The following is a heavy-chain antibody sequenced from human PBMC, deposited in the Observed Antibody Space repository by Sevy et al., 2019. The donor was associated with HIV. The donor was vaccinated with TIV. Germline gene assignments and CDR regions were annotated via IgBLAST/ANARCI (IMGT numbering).Heavy chain of an antibody. J-gene: IGHJ5*02. V-gene: IGHV4-61*01. CDR2: IYYSGST. CDR3: ARDHSRSYYDSWFDP. Sequence: SETLSLTCTVSGGSVSSDNYYWSWIRQPPGKGLEWIGNIYYSGSTNYNPSLKSRVTISVDTSKNHFSLKLSSVTAADTAVYYGARDHSRSYYDSWFDPWGQGTLVTVSS. CDR1: GGSVSSDNYY. D-gene: IGHD1-26*01.